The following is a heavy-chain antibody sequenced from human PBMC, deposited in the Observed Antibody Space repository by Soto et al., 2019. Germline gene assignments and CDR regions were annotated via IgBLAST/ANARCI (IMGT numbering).Heavy chain of an antibody. V-gene: IGHV4-59*01. CDR1: GGSISSYY. Sequence: SETLSLTCTVSGGSISSYYWSWIRQPPGKGLEWIGYIYYSGSTNYNPSLKSRVTISVDTSKNQFSLKLSSVTAADTAVYYCARGGDNRYFDWLSKGVLFDKNWFDPWGQGTLVTVSS. CDR3: ARGGDNRYFDWLSKGVLFDKNWFDP. CDR2: IYYSGST. J-gene: IGHJ5*02. D-gene: IGHD3-9*01.